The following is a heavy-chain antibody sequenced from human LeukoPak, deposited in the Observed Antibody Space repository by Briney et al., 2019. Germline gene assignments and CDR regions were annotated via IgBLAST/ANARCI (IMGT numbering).Heavy chain of an antibody. CDR3: ASHTYYYSSGSFAY. D-gene: IGHD3-10*01. V-gene: IGHV1-8*01. Sequence: ASVKVSCKASGYTFTSYDINWVRQATGQGPEWMGWMNPSSGNTGYAQRFQGRVTMTRDTSINTAYLELSSLRSEDTAVYYCASHTYYYSSGSFAYWGQGTLVTVFS. CDR2: MNPSSGNT. CDR1: GYTFTSYD. J-gene: IGHJ4*02.